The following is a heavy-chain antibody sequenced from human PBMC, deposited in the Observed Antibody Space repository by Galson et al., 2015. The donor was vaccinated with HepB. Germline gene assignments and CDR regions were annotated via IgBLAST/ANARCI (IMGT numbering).Heavy chain of an antibody. CDR3: TTDLTYYDFWSGYHSHFDY. CDR2: IMPLFDTP. V-gene: IGHV1-69*05. D-gene: IGHD3-3*01. J-gene: IGHJ4*02. CDR1: GGTFSDYV. Sequence: SVKVSCKASGGTFSDYVISWMRQSPGQGLEWMGGIMPLFDTPQYAQNFRGRVSITTDKSTNTVYIEVKSLRFEDTAVYYCTTDLTYYDFWSGYHSHFDYWGQGTLVTVSS.